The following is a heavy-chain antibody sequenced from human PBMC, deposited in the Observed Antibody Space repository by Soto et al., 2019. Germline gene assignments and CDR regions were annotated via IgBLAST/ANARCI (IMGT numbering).Heavy chain of an antibody. CDR1: GGSVSSDSYY. CDR2: IYHDGST. J-gene: IGHJ4*02. CDR3: ARVLYYYDSSPAYYFDY. D-gene: IGHD3-22*01. Sequence: PSETLSLTCTVFGGSVSSDSYYWSWIRQPPGKGLEWIGYIYHDGSTNHNPSLKSRVTISVHTSKTQFSLKLSSVTAADTAVYYCARVLYYYDSSPAYYFDYWGQGTLVTVSS. V-gene: IGHV4-61*01.